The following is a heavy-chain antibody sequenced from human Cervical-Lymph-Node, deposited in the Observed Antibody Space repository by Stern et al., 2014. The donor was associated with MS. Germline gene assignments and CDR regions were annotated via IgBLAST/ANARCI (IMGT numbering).Heavy chain of an antibody. V-gene: IGHV3-21*01. D-gene: IGHD5-18*01. Sequence: EVQLLESGGGLVKPGGSLRLSCAASGFTFSSYIMNWVRQAPGKGLEWVSSISSSSSYIYYADSVKGRFTISRDNAKNSLYLQMNSLRAEDTAVYYCARTLQLWSYFDYWGQGTLVTVSS. CDR3: ARTLQLWSYFDY. J-gene: IGHJ4*02. CDR1: GFTFSSYI. CDR2: ISSSSSYI.